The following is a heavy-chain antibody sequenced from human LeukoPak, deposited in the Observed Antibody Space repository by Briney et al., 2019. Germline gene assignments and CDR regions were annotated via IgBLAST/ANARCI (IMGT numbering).Heavy chain of an antibody. J-gene: IGHJ4*02. Sequence: GGSLRPSCAGSGITVSSNYMSWVRQAPGKGLEWVSVIYSGGSTYYADSVKGRFTSSRDNSKNTLYLQMNSLRAEDTAVYYCARRLAGSDYFDYWGQGTLVTVSS. D-gene: IGHD3-10*01. CDR2: IYSGGST. CDR3: ARRLAGSDYFDY. CDR1: GITVSSNY. V-gene: IGHV3-53*01.